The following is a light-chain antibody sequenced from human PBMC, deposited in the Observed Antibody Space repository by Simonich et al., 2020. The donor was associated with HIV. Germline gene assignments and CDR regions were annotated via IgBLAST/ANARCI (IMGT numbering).Light chain of an antibody. CDR3: QQYGSSPYT. CDR2: DAS. V-gene: IGKV3D-20*01. Sequence: EIVLTQSPGPLSLSPGERITLSCRASQSVSSSYLAWYQQKPGLAPRLLIYDASSRATGIPDRFSGSGSGTDFTLTISRLEPEDFAVYYCQQYGSSPYTFGQGTKLEIK. J-gene: IGKJ2*01. CDR1: QSVSSSY.